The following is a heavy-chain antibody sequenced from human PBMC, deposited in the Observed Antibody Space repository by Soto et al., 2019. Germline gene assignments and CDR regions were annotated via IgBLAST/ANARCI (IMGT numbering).Heavy chain of an antibody. CDR1: GFTFSSYV. J-gene: IGHJ6*02. CDR2: IWYDGSNK. D-gene: IGHD3-10*01. CDR3: ARERDVSFYYYYGMDV. Sequence: GGSLRLSCAASGFTFSSYVMHWVRQAPGKGLEWVAVIWYDGSNKYYADSVKGRFTISRDNSKNTLYLQMNSLRAEDTAVYYCARERDVSFYYYYGMDVWGQGTTVTVSS. V-gene: IGHV3-33*01.